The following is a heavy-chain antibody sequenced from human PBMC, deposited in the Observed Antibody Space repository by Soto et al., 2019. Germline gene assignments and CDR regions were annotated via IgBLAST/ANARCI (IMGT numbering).Heavy chain of an antibody. D-gene: IGHD3-3*01. CDR3: ARDYFDFWSGSYYYYMDV. CDR2: IKQDGSEK. J-gene: IGHJ6*03. Sequence: EVPLVESGGGLVQPGGSLRLSYAASGFTFSSYWMSWVRQAPGKGLEWVANIKQDGSEKYYVDSVEGRFTISRDNVKNTLNLQMNSLRAEDTAVYYCARDYFDFWSGSYYYYMDVWGKGTTVTVSS. V-gene: IGHV3-7*01. CDR1: GFTFSSYW.